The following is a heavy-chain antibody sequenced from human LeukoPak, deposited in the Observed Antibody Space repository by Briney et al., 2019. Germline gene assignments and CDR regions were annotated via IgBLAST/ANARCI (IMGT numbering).Heavy chain of an antibody. D-gene: IGHD6-13*01. V-gene: IGHV1-46*01. CDR1: GYTFTSYY. J-gene: IGHJ4*02. CDR3: ARVSSYSSSWYGEEYYFDY. CDR2: INPSGGST. Sequence: ASVKVSCKASGYTFTSYYMHWVRQAPGQGLEWMGIINPSGGSTSYAQKFQGRVTMTRDMSTSTVYMELSSLRSEDTAVYYCARVSSYSSSWYGEEYYFDYWGQGTLVTVSS.